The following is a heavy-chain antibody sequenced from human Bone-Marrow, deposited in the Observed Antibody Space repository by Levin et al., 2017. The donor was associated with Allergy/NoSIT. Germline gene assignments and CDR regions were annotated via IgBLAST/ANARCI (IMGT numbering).Heavy chain of an antibody. Sequence: SLKISCVASGFTFDDYAVHWVRQVPGKGLEWVSGIGWNGGTKDYAASVKGRFTISRDNAKKNLYLQMDSLSPEDTALYYCAKDMSPEPLLGLDSWGQGTLITVSS. J-gene: IGHJ4*02. CDR2: IGWNGGTK. CDR1: GFTFDDYA. V-gene: IGHV3-9*01. D-gene: IGHD1-14*01. CDR3: AKDMSPEPLLGLDS.